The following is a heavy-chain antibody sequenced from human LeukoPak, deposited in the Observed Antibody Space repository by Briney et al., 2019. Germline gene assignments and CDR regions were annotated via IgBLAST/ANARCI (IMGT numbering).Heavy chain of an antibody. CDR1: QFTFNNDA. CDR2: LSGDSSSI. Sequence: GGSLRLSCAASQFTFNNDAMSWVRQAPGKGLEWVSGLSGDSSSIYYAASVKGRFTISRDNSKNMLYLQMNSLRAEDTAVYYCTRFRGSGSFTLYSFDYWGQGSLVTVAP. J-gene: IGHJ4*02. V-gene: IGHV3-23*01. D-gene: IGHD3-10*01. CDR3: TRFRGSGSFTLYSFDY.